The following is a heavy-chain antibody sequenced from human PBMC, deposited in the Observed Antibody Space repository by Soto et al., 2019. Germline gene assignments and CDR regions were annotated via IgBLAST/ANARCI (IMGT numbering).Heavy chain of an antibody. CDR1: SGSISSSNW. CDR2: IYHSGST. Sequence: SETLSLTCAVSSGSISSSNWWSWVRQPPGKGLEWIGEIYHSGSTNYNPSLKSRVTISVDKSKNQFSLKLSSVTAADTAVYYCARAYSSSWYPHFDYWGQGTLVTVSS. V-gene: IGHV4-4*02. J-gene: IGHJ4*02. D-gene: IGHD6-13*01. CDR3: ARAYSSSWYPHFDY.